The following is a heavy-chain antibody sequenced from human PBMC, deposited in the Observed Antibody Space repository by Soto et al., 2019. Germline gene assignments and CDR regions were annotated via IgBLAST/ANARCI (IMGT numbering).Heavy chain of an antibody. J-gene: IGHJ6*01. CDR1: GGSISSGGYY. CDR3: ERVERGYSYIDWECKGV. D-gene: IGHD5-18*01. Sequence: QVQLQESGPGLVKPSQTLSLTCPFSGGSISSGGYYWSWIRQHPGKGLEWLGYIYYSGNTYYNPFLEIQVTISVDTSKNQVALKLSSVTAADTAVYYWERVERGYSYIDWECKGVWCQVTTVTAAS. V-gene: IGHV4-31*01. CDR2: IYYSGNT.